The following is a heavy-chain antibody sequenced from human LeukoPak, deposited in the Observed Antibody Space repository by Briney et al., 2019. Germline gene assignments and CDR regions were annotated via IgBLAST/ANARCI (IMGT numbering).Heavy chain of an antibody. V-gene: IGHV4-39*07. D-gene: IGHD2-8*02. Sequence: SETLSLTCTVSGGSISSSSYYWGWIRQPPGKGLEWIGEINQSGSTNYNPSLESRVTISVDTSKNQFSLKLTSMTAADTAVYYCARGGVWYYYYGMDVWGQGTTVTVSS. CDR3: ARGGVWYYYYGMDV. CDR1: GGSISSSSYY. J-gene: IGHJ6*02. CDR2: INQSGST.